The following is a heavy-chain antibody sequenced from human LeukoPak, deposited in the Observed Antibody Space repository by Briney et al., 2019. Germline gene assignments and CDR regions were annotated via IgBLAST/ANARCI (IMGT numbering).Heavy chain of an antibody. CDR1: GGTFSSYA. CDR3: WGGGWKKPFDY. Sequence: SVKVSCKASGGTFSSYAISWVRQAPGQGLEWMGGIIPIFGTTSYAQKFQGRVTITADESTSTAYMELSSLRSEDTAVYYCWGGGWKKPFDYWGQGTLVTVSS. D-gene: IGHD2-21*01. V-gene: IGHV1-69*13. J-gene: IGHJ4*02. CDR2: IIPIFGTT.